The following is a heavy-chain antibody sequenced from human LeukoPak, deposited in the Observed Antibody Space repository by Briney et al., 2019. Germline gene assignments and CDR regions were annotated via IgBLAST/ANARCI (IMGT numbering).Heavy chain of an antibody. V-gene: IGHV1-2*02. Sequence: ASVKVSCKASGYTFTDHYIHWVRQAPGQGFEWMGWVNPPTGGTTYAQKFQGRVSMTRDTSVSTAYMELSRLTSDDTAVYYCVGDIVSAADYWGQGSLVTVSS. CDR3: VGDIVSAADY. J-gene: IGHJ4*02. CDR2: VNPPTGGT. D-gene: IGHD2-21*01. CDR1: GYTFTDHY.